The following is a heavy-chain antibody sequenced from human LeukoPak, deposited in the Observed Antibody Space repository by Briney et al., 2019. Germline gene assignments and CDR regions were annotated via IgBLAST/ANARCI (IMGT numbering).Heavy chain of an antibody. J-gene: IGHJ3*02. Sequence: SETLSLTCTVSGGSISSYYWSWIRQPPGKGLEWIGYIYYSGSTNYNPSVKSRVTISVDTTKNQFSLKLSSVTAADTAVYYCARRDQTGNDAFDIWGQGTMVTVSS. V-gene: IGHV4-59*01. CDR1: GGSISSYY. CDR3: ARRDQTGNDAFDI. CDR2: IYYSGST.